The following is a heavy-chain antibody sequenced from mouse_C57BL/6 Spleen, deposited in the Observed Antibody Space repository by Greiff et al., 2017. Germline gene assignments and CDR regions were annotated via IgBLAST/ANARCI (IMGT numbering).Heavy chain of an antibody. V-gene: IGHV1-9*01. CDR1: GYTFTGYW. Sequence: VQLQQSRAELMKPGASVKLSCKATGYTFTGYWIEWVKQRPGHGLEWIGELLPGSGSTNYNEKFKGKATFTADTSSNTAYMQLSSLTTEDSAIYYCARSPTYYGSSYGAMDYWCQGTSVTVSS. CDR3: ARSPTYYGSSYGAMDY. J-gene: IGHJ4*01. D-gene: IGHD1-1*01. CDR2: LLPGSGST.